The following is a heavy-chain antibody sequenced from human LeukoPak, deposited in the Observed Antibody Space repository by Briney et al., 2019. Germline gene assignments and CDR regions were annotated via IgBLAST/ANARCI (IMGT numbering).Heavy chain of an antibody. J-gene: IGHJ6*03. Sequence: PGGSLRLSCAASGFTFSSYWMHWVRQAPGKGLVWVSRINSDGSSTNYADSVKGRFTISRDNAKNSVSLQMNSLRAEDTAVYYCASGSYGSGFYYFYYMDVWGKGTTVTVSS. D-gene: IGHD3-10*01. CDR3: ASGSYGSGFYYFYYMDV. CDR1: GFTFSSYW. V-gene: IGHV3-74*01. CDR2: INSDGSST.